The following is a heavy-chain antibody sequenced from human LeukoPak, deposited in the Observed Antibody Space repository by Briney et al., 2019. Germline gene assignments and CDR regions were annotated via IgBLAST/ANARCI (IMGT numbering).Heavy chain of an antibody. CDR1: GFTFGSYS. D-gene: IGHD3-9*01. CDR2: ISSSSSTI. J-gene: IGHJ5*02. CDR3: ARGLVGRAWFDP. V-gene: IGHV3-48*02. Sequence: PGGSLRLSCAASGFTFGSYSMNWVRQAPGKGLEWVAYISSSSSTIYYADSVKGRFTISRDNAKNSLYLQMNSLRDEDTAVYYCARGLVGRAWFDPWGQGTLVTASS.